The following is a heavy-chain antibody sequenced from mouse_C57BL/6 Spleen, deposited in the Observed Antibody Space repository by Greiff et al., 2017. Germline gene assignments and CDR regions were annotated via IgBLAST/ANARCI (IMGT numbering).Heavy chain of an antibody. D-gene: IGHD1-1*01. J-gene: IGHJ3*01. CDR3: ARGAYYYGSSSWFAY. CDR1: GYTFTSYW. CDR2: INPSNGGT. Sequence: QVQLQQPGTELVKPGASVKLSCKASGYTFTSYWMHWVKQRPGQGLEWIGNINPSNGGTNYNEKFKSKATLTVDKSSRTAYMQLSSLTSEDSAVYYCARGAYYYGSSSWFAYWGQGTLVTVSA. V-gene: IGHV1-53*01.